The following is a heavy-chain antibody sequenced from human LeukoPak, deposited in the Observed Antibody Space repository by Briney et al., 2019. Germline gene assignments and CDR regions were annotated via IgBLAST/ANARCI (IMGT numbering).Heavy chain of an antibody. D-gene: IGHD5-18*01. CDR3: ARTTEGGYTYDYFYYYYMDV. V-gene: IGHV4-61*09. CDR1: GGSISSDNYY. CDR2: IYTSGST. Sequence: PSQTLSLTCTVSGGSISSDNYYWTWIRQPAGKGLEWIGHIYTSGSTNYNPSLKSRVTISVDTSKNHFSLKLSSVTAADTAVYYCARTTEGGYTYDYFYYYYMDVWGKGTTVTISS. J-gene: IGHJ6*03.